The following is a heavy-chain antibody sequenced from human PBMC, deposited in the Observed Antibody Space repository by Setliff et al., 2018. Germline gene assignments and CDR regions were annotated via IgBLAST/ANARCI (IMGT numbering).Heavy chain of an antibody. D-gene: IGHD3-3*01. J-gene: IGHJ4*02. Sequence: SETLSLTCTVSGGSIRSSYYYWGWIRQPPGKGLEWIGSIYYNGSTHFNPSLKSRVTISVDTSKNQFSLKLSSVTAADTAVYYCASHPRVTIFGVVAFDYWGQGILVTVSS. CDR3: ASHPRVTIFGVVAFDY. CDR1: GGSIRSSYYY. V-gene: IGHV4-39*07. CDR2: IYYNGST.